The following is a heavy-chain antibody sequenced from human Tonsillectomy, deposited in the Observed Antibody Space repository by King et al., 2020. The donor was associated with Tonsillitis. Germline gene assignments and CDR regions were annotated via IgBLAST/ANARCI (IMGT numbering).Heavy chain of an antibody. CDR2: IYYSGST. Sequence: QLQESGPGLVKPSETLSLTCTVSGGSISSSSYYWGWIRQPPGKGLEWIGSIYYSGSTYYNPSHKSRVIISVDTSKNQFSLKLSSVTAADTAVYYCATYSDYDFWSGQGYYFDYWGQGTLVTVSS. D-gene: IGHD3-3*01. CDR1: GGSISSSSYY. J-gene: IGHJ4*02. CDR3: ATYSDYDFWSGQGYYFDY. V-gene: IGHV4-39*01.